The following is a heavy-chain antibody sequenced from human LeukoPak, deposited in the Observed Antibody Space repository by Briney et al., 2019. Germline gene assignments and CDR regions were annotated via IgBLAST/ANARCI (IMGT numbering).Heavy chain of an antibody. CDR2: IYSGGST. Sequence: GRSLRLSCAASGFTFSSYAMHWVRQAPGKGLEWVSVIYSGGSTYYADSVKGRFTISRDNSKNTLYLQVNSLRAEDTAVYYCARSGVSYYYGMDVWGQGTTVTVSS. V-gene: IGHV3-53*01. CDR3: ARSGVSYYYGMDV. D-gene: IGHD1-26*01. J-gene: IGHJ6*02. CDR1: GFTFSSYA.